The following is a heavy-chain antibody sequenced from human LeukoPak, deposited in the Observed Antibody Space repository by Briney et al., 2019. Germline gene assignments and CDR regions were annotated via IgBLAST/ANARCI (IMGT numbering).Heavy chain of an antibody. CDR2: IYYSGTT. Sequence: PSETLSLTCTVSGGSVSSSSYYWGWIRQPPGKGLEWIGTIYYSGTTYYNSSLTSRVTISVDTSKNQFSLELSSVTAADTAVFYCASWFGRSAYFDYWGQGALVTVSS. CDR1: GGSVSSSSYY. J-gene: IGHJ4*02. V-gene: IGHV4-39*01. D-gene: IGHD3-3*01. CDR3: ASWFGRSAYFDY.